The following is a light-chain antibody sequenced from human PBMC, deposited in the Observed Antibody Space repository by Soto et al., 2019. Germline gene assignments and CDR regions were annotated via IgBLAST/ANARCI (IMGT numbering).Light chain of an antibody. J-gene: IGKJ2*01. CDR2: AAS. Sequence: DIQMTQSPSSLSVSVGDRVTITCRTSQSITKYLNWYQQKPGKAPKLLVYAASSLQSGVPSRFSGNGSGTYFTLTISSLQPEDFATYYCQQSDSYPYTFGQGTKLEIK. CDR1: QSITKY. CDR3: QQSDSYPYT. V-gene: IGKV1-39*01.